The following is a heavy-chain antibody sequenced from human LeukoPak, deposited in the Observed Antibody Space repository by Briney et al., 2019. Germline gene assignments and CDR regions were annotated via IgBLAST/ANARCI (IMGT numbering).Heavy chain of an antibody. J-gene: IGHJ4*02. V-gene: IGHV3-23*01. CDR2: ISGSGGST. D-gene: IGHD3-22*01. CDR3: AKDPSPGDSSGYCYDY. Sequence: GGSLRLSCAASGFTFSSYGMSWVRQAPGKGLEWVSAISGSGGSTYYADSVKGRFTISRDNSKNTLYLQMNSLRAEDTAVYYCAKDPSPGDSSGYCYDYWGQGTLVTVSS. CDR1: GFTFSSYG.